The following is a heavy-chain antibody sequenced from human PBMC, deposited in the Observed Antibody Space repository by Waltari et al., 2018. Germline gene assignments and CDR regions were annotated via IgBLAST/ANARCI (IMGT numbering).Heavy chain of an antibody. CDR2: ISSNWRST. Sequence: EVQLVESGGGLVQPGGSLRLSCSASGFTFSTFAMHWVRQAPGGGMGYVSAISSNWRSTYYADSVKGRFTISRDNSKNTLYLQMSSLRAEDTAVYYCVKDLGGNSGGDYWGQGTLVTVSS. J-gene: IGHJ4*02. CDR3: VKDLGGNSGGDY. V-gene: IGHV3-64D*06. CDR1: GFTFSTFA. D-gene: IGHD2-21*02.